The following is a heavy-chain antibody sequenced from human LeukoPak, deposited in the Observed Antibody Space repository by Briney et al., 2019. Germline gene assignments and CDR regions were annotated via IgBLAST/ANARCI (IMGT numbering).Heavy chain of an antibody. D-gene: IGHD3-10*01. Sequence: ASVKVSRKASGGTFSSYAISWVRQAPGQGLEWMGGIIPIFGTANYAQKFQGRVTITADESTSTAYMELSSLRSEDTAVYYCAREIMVRGVITRFDPWGQGTLVTVSS. CDR1: GGTFSSYA. V-gene: IGHV1-69*13. J-gene: IGHJ5*02. CDR2: IIPIFGTA. CDR3: AREIMVRGVITRFDP.